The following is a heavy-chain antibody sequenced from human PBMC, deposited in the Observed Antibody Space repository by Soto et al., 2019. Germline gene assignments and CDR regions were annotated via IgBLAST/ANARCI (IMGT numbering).Heavy chain of an antibody. CDR3: GRERKGGANCSGGSGYSYYYGMDV. Sequence: QVQLVQSGAEVKKPGSSVKVSCKASGGTFSSYAISWVRQAPGQGLEWMGGIIPIFGTANYAQKFQGRVXXPAAESTSTAXXEXSXXRAEDTAVYYCGRERKGGANCSGGSGYSYYYGMDVWGQGTTVTVSS. CDR2: IIPIFGTA. CDR1: GGTFSSYA. V-gene: IGHV1-69*12. D-gene: IGHD2-15*01. J-gene: IGHJ6*02.